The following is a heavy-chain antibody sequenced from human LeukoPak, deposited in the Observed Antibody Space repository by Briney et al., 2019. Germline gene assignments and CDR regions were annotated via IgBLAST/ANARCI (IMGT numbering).Heavy chain of an antibody. CDR3: AKKEYLYSSSWYGIDY. D-gene: IGHD6-13*01. CDR2: ISYDGSNK. Sequence: GGSLRLSCAASGFTFSSYGMHWVRQAPGKGLEWVAVISYDGSNKYYADSVKGRFTISRDNSKSTLYLQMNSLRAEDTAVYYCAKKEYLYSSSWYGIDYWGQGTLVTVSS. J-gene: IGHJ4*02. V-gene: IGHV3-30*18. CDR1: GFTFSSYG.